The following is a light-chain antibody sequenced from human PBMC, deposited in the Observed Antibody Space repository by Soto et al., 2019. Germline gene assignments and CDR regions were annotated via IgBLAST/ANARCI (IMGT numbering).Light chain of an antibody. V-gene: IGKV3-11*01. CDR3: HQRQSWPRT. CDR1: QSVSSD. J-gene: IGKJ1*01. Sequence: EIVVTNSPSTLSVSPGERATLSCRASQSVSSDLAWYHQKPGQAPRLLIFGASSRAAGIPARFSASGSGTDFTLTISDVQPEDFALYYCHQRQSWPRTFGQGTKVDIK. CDR2: GAS.